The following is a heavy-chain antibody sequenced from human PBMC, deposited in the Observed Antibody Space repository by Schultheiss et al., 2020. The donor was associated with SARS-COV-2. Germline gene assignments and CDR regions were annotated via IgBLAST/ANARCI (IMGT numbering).Heavy chain of an antibody. V-gene: IGHV4-34*01. CDR1: GGSFSGYY. CDR2: IYYSGST. Sequence: SETLSLTCAVYGGSFSGYYWSWIRQPPGKGLEWIGSIYYSGSTYYNPSLKSRVTISVDTSKNQFSLKLSSVTAADTAVYYCARASRDGYPDAFDIWGQGTMVTVSS. J-gene: IGHJ3*02. CDR3: ARASRDGYPDAFDI. D-gene: IGHD5-24*01.